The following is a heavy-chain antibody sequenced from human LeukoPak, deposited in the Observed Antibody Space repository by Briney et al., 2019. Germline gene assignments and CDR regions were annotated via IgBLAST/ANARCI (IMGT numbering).Heavy chain of an antibody. CDR1: GFTFSSYA. D-gene: IGHD5-18*01. CDR3: ARDRRRGYSYGSDGMDV. J-gene: IGHJ6*02. CDR2: ISYDGSNK. Sequence: GGSLRLSCAASGFTFSSYAMHWVRQAPGKGLEWVAVISYDGSNKYYADSVKGRFTISRDNSKNTLYLQMNSLRAEDTAVYYCARDRRRGYSYGSDGMDVWGQGTTVTVSS. V-gene: IGHV3-30-3*01.